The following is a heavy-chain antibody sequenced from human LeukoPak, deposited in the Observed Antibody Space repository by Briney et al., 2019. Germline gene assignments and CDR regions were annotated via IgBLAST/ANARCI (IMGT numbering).Heavy chain of an antibody. Sequence: GGSLRLSCAASGFSFTKYAMDWVRQAPGKGQEGVAIISKDGSMRYYADSVKGRFTVSRDNSNNAVYLQMNSLKSEDTAVYYCAGEKFDIWGQGTMVTVSA. CDR3: AGEKFDI. J-gene: IGHJ3*02. V-gene: IGHV3-30*04. CDR1: GFSFTKYA. CDR2: ISKDGSMR.